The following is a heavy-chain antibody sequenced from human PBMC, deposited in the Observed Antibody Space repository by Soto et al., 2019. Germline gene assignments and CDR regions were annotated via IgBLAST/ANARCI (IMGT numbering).Heavy chain of an antibody. D-gene: IGHD3-9*01. CDR2: INPSGGST. CDR1: GCTFTSYY. V-gene: IGHV1-46*01. J-gene: IGHJ4*02. Sequence: ASVKVSCKASGCTFTSYYMHWVRQAPGQGLEWMGIINPSGGSTSYAQKFQGRVTMTRDTSTSTVYMELSSLRSGDTAVYYCARQLRYFDVMRVFDYWGQGTLVTVSS. CDR3: ARQLRYFDVMRVFDY.